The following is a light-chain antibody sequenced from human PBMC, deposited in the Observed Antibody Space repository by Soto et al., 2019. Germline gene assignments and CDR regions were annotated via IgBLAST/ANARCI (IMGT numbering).Light chain of an antibody. J-gene: IGKJ1*01. CDR1: QSVSSN. V-gene: IGKV3-15*01. Sequence: EIVMTQSPATLSVSPGERATLSCRASQSVSSNLAWYQQKPGQAPRLLIYGASTRATGIPARFSGRGSRTEFTLTISSLQSEDFAVYYCQQYNNWPWTFGQGTKV. CDR3: QQYNNWPWT. CDR2: GAS.